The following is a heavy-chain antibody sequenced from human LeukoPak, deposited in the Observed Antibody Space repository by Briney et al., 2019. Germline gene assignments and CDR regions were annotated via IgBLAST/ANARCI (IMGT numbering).Heavy chain of an antibody. J-gene: IGHJ5*02. CDR3: ARALWFGELNWFDP. CDR1: GGSISSGGYS. D-gene: IGHD3-10*01. CDR2: IYYSGST. Sequence: SETLSLTCAVSGGSISSGGYSWSWIRQPRGKGLEWIGYIYYSGSTYYNPSLKSRVTISVDTSKNQFSLKLSSVTAADTAVYYCARALWFGELNWFDPWGQGTLVTVSS. V-gene: IGHV4-30-4*07.